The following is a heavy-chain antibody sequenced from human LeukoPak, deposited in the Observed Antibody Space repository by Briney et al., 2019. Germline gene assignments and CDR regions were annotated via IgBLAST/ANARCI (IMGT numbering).Heavy chain of an antibody. V-gene: IGHV1-2*02. CDR2: INPNNGDT. J-gene: IGHJ4*02. CDR3: ARDGALWVGDFTFYFDS. D-gene: IGHD3-10*01. Sequence: GASVKVSCKASGTTFSSSAISWVRQAPGQGLEWMGWINPNNGDTDSAQKFKGRVTMTRDTSISTVYMELTRLTSDDTAVYFCARDGALWVGDFTFYFDSWGQGSLVTVSS. CDR1: GTTFSSSA.